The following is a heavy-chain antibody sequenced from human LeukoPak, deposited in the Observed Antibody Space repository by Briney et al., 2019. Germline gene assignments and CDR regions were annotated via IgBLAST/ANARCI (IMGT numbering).Heavy chain of an antibody. J-gene: IGHJ3*02. Sequence: GGSLRLSCAVCGFTLSIYGMHWVRHARGEGVEWVAVLSYDGSNIFYTDSVKGRFNLPRDHSKITLYVQINTLRAEDTAVYYCAKDWDLNGFDIWGQGTMVTVSS. CDR3: AKDWDLNGFDI. CDR1: GFTLSIYG. D-gene: IGHD1-26*01. CDR2: LSYDGSNI. V-gene: IGHV3-30*18.